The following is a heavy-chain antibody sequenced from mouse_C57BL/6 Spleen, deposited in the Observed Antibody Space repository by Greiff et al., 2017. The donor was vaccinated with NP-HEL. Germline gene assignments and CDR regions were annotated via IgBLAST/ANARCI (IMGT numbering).Heavy chain of an antibody. CDR3: AREGYYDDDEEPFAY. J-gene: IGHJ3*01. V-gene: IGHV14-3*01. CDR2: IDPANGNT. D-gene: IGHD2-4*01. Sequence: EVQLQQSVAELVRPGASVKLSCTASGFNIKNTYMHWVKQRPEQGLEWIGRIDPANGNTTYAQKFQGKATLTADTASNTAYLQLSSLTSEDTAIYYCAREGYYDDDEEPFAYWGQGALVTVSA. CDR1: GFNIKNTY.